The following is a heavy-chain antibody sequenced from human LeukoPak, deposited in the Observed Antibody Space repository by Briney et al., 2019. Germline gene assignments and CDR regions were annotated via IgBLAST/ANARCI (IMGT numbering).Heavy chain of an antibody. V-gene: IGHV3-23*01. CDR1: GFTFSSYA. D-gene: IGHD3-22*01. CDR2: ISGSGGST. Sequence: GGSLRLSCAASGFTFSSYAMSWVRQAPGKGLEGVSAISGSGGSTYYADSVKGRFTISRDNSKNTLYLQMNSLRAEDTAVYYCAKDQIVVTEYFQHWGQGTLVTVSS. CDR3: AKDQIVVTEYFQH. J-gene: IGHJ1*01.